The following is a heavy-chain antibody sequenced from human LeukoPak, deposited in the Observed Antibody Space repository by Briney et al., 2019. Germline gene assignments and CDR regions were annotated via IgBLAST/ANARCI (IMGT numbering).Heavy chain of an antibody. V-gene: IGHV3-11*01. CDR1: GFTFSDYY. J-gene: IGHJ4*02. CDR2: VLSGGGST. Sequence: PGGSLRLSCTASGFTFSDYYMSWIRQAPGKGLEWVSGVLSGGGSTYYADAVKGRFTISRDNSRSTLYLQMNSLRAEDTAVYYCAKDAIYGDGYWEFDYWGQGTLVTVSS. CDR3: AKDAIYGDGYWEFDY. D-gene: IGHD2-21*01.